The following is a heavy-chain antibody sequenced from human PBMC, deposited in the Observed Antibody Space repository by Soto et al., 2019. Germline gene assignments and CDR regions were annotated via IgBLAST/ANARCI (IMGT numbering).Heavy chain of an antibody. D-gene: IGHD1-1*01. V-gene: IGHV3-15*07. CDR3: CVQYYYYYGMDV. CDR1: GFTFSNAW. J-gene: IGHJ6*02. Sequence: EVQLVESGGGLVKPGGSLRLSCAASGFTFSNAWMNWVRQAPGKGLEWVGRIKSKTDGGTTDYAAPVKGRFTISRDDSKNTLYLQMTSLKTEDTAVYYRCVQYYYYYGMDVWGQGTTVTVAS. CDR2: IKSKTDGGTT.